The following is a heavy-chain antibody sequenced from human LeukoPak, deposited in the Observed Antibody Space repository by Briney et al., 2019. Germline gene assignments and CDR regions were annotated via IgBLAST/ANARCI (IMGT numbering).Heavy chain of an antibody. CDR2: IYHSGST. J-gene: IGHJ3*02. CDR3: ARVTYYYDSSGYKIGAFDI. V-gene: IGHV4-4*02. Sequence: PSGTLSLTCAVSGGSISSSNWWSWVRQPPGKGLEWIGEIYHSGSTNYNPSLKSRVTISVDKSKNQFSLKLSSVTAADTAVYYCARVTYYYDSSGYKIGAFDIWGQGTMVTVSS. D-gene: IGHD3-22*01. CDR1: GGSISSSNW.